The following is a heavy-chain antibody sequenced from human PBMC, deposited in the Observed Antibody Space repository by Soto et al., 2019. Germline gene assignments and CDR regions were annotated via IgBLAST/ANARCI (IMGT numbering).Heavy chain of an antibody. V-gene: IGHV3-7*05. Sequence: EVHLVESGGGLVQRGGSLRLSCAASGFTFRAYWMSWVRQAPGKGLEWVANIDQDGSGKYYVDSVRGRFTISRDNAHNSLYLQTNSLRDEDTAVYFCARRREGTGRTLDYWGQGTLVIVSS. CDR2: IDQDGSGK. CDR3: ARRREGTGRTLDY. J-gene: IGHJ4*02. CDR1: GFTFRAYW. D-gene: IGHD1-1*01.